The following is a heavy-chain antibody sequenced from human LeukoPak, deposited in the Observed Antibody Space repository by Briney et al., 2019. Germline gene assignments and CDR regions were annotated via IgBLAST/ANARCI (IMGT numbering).Heavy chain of an antibody. Sequence: SETLSLTCTVSGGSISSGGYYWSWIRQHPGKGLEWIGYIYYSGSTYYNPSLKSRVTISVDTSKNQFSLKLSSVTAADTAVYYCARQGYCSSTSCYDIYYYYYYGMDVWGQGTTVTVSS. D-gene: IGHD2-2*01. V-gene: IGHV4-31*03. CDR1: GGSISSGGYY. CDR2: IYYSGST. J-gene: IGHJ6*02. CDR3: ARQGYCSSTSCYDIYYYYYYGMDV.